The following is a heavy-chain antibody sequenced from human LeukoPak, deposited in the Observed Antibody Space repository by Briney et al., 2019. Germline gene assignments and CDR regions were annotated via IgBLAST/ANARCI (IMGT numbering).Heavy chain of an antibody. CDR1: GYSISSGYY. CDR3: ARVRFDSGYYLEGYFDY. CDR2: IYHSGST. Sequence: SETLSLTCAVSGYSISSGYYWGWIRQPPGKGLEWIGSIYHSGSTYYNPSLKSRVTISVDTSKNQFSLKLSSVTAADTAVYYCARVRFDSGYYLEGYFDYWGQGTLVTVSS. D-gene: IGHD5-12*01. J-gene: IGHJ4*02. V-gene: IGHV4-38-2*01.